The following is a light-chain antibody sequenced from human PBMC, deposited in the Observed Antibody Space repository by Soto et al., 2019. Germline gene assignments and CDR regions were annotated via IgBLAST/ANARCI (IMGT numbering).Light chain of an antibody. Sequence: QSALTQSPSASGSPGQSVTISCTGTSSDVGNYKYVSWYQQHPGKAPKLMIYEVSKRPSGVPDRFSGSKSGSTASLTVSGLQVEDEADYYCSSYAGSNLGVFGGGTKLTVL. CDR3: SSYAGSNLGV. CDR1: SSDVGNYKY. J-gene: IGLJ3*02. CDR2: EVS. V-gene: IGLV2-8*01.